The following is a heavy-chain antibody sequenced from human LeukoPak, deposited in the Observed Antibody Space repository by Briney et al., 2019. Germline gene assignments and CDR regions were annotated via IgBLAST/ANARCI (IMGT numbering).Heavy chain of an antibody. CDR3: ARETYYHGSGSSPYGMDV. J-gene: IGHJ6*02. Sequence: GRSLRLSCAASGFTFSSYSMNWVRQAPGKGLEWVSSISSSSSYIYYADSVKGRFTISRDNAKNSLYLQMNSLRAEDTAVYYCARETYYHGSGSSPYGMDVWGQGTTVTVSS. V-gene: IGHV3-21*01. CDR2: ISSSSSYI. D-gene: IGHD3-10*01. CDR1: GFTFSSYS.